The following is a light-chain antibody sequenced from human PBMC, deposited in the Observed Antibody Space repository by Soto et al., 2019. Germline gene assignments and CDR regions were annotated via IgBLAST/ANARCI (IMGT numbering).Light chain of an antibody. CDR3: QQLISYPLT. V-gene: IGKV1-9*01. CDR1: QGISTY. Sequence: DIQLTQSPSFLSASIGDSVTFTCRASQGISTYLAWYQQKPGRAPKLLIYVASTLQSGVPSRFSGSGSGTEFTLTISSLQPEDFVTYYCQQLISYPLTFGGGTKVEIK. CDR2: VAS. J-gene: IGKJ4*01.